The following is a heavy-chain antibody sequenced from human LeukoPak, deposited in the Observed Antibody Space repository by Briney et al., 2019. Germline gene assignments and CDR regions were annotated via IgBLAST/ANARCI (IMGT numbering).Heavy chain of an antibody. J-gene: IGHJ5*02. V-gene: IGHV3-30*02. CDR2: IRYDETNK. Sequence: GGSLRLSCAASGFTFSNYGMQWVRQAPGKGLEWVAFIRYDETNKYYADSLKGRFTISRDNSKNTLYLQMSSLRAEDTAVYYCARTNLWGSNWFDPWGQGTLVTVSS. CDR1: GFTFSNYG. CDR3: ARTNLWGSNWFDP. D-gene: IGHD3-16*01.